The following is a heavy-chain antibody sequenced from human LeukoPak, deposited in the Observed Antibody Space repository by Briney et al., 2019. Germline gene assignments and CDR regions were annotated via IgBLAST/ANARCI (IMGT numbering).Heavy chain of an antibody. CDR1: GFTFRNYA. Sequence: GGSLRLSCTASGFTFRNYAMSWVRQAPGKGLEWVSVISGDGATTYYADSVKGRFTISRDSSRNTLYLQTNSLRAEDTALYYCAKESPEFDYWGQGTLVTVSS. V-gene: IGHV3-23*01. CDR2: ISGDGATT. CDR3: AKESPEFDY. J-gene: IGHJ4*02.